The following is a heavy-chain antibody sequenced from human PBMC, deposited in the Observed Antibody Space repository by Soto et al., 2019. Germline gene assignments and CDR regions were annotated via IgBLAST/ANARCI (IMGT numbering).Heavy chain of an antibody. CDR1: GGSISSGDYY. J-gene: IGHJ4*02. CDR3: ARDNYYDSSGYPQFDY. Sequence: SDTLSLTCTVSGGSISSGDYYWSWIRQPPGKGLEWIGYIYYSGSTYYNPSLKSRVTISVDTSKNQFSLKLSSVTAADTAVYYCARDNYYDSSGYPQFDYWGQGTLITVSS. V-gene: IGHV4-30-4*02. D-gene: IGHD3-22*01. CDR2: IYYSGST.